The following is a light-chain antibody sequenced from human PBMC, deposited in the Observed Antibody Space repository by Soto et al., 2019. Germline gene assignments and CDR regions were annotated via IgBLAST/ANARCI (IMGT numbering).Light chain of an antibody. CDR3: QQYYSYPPWT. V-gene: IGKV1-8*01. CDR2: AAS. J-gene: IGKJ1*01. CDR1: QGISSY. Sequence: ALRMTQSPSSFSASTGDRVTITCRASQGISSYLAWYQQKPGKAPKLLIYAASTSQSGVPSRFSGSGSGTDFTLTISCLQSEDFATYYCQQYYSYPPWTFGQGTKVEIK.